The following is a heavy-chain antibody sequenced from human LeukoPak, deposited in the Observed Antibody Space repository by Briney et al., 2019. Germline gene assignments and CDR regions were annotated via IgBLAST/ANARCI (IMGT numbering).Heavy chain of an antibody. J-gene: IGHJ1*01. Sequence: SSESLSLSCAASGVTFSSNSWNWVRQAPGKGLEWISYISSSSSTIYYADSVKGRFTTSRDNAKDSLHLQITGLTAEDTAVYYWARCSYSGSCWAQGTLVTVSS. V-gene: IGHV3-48*01. D-gene: IGHD1-26*01. CDR1: GVTFSSNS. CDR2: ISSSSSTI. CDR3: ARCSYSGSC.